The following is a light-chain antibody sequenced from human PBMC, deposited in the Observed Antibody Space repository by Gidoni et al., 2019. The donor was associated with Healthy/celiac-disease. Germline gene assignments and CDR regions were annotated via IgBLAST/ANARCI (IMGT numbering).Light chain of an antibody. CDR1: SSLVGGYNY. CDR2: DVS. CDR3: SSYTSSSTLV. Sequence: QSALTQPASVSGSPGQSITISCTGTSSLVGGYNYVSWYQQHPGKAPKLMIYDVSNRPSGVSNRFSGSKSGHTASLTISGLQAEDEADYYCSSYTSSSTLVFGGGTKLTVL. V-gene: IGLV2-14*03. J-gene: IGLJ2*01.